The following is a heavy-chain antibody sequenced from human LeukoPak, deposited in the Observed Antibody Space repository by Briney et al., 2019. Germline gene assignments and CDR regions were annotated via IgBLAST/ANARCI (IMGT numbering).Heavy chain of an antibody. J-gene: IGHJ4*02. CDR1: GFTFSSYS. CDR2: ISSSSSYI. Sequence: GGSLRLSCAASGFTFSSYSMNWVRQAPGKGLEWVSSISSSSSYIYYADSVKGRFTISRDNAKNSLYLQMNSLRAEDTAVYYCARDVVHYDILTGYYSRFCAPDYWGQGTLVTVSS. V-gene: IGHV3-21*01. CDR3: ARDVVHYDILTGYYSRFCAPDY. D-gene: IGHD3-9*01.